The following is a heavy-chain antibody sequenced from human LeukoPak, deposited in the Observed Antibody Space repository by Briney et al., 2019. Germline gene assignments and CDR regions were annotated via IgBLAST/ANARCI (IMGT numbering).Heavy chain of an antibody. CDR1: GFTFSDYY. V-gene: IGHV3-49*03. CDR3: TRYLGSITIFDYMDV. CDR2: IRSKAYGGTT. Sequence: GGSLRLSCTASGFTFSDYYMSWIRQAPGKGLEWVGFIRSKAYGGTTEYAASVKGRFTISRDDSKSIAYLQMNGLKTEDTAVYYCTRYLGSITIFDYMDVWGKGTTVTVSS. D-gene: IGHD3-3*01. J-gene: IGHJ6*03.